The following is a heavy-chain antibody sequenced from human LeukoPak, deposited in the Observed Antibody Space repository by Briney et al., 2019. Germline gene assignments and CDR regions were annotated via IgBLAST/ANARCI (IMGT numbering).Heavy chain of an antibody. D-gene: IGHD3-22*01. V-gene: IGHV1-69*13. CDR2: IIPIFGTA. J-gene: IGHJ4*02. CDR1: GGTFSSYA. Sequence: GASVKVSCKASGGTFSSYAISWVRQAPGQGLEWMGGIIPIFGTANYAQKFQGRVTITADESTSTAYMELSSLRSEDTAVYYCARAGSHDSSGYWSPPPLDYWGQGTLVTVSS. CDR3: ARAGSHDSSGYWSPPPLDY.